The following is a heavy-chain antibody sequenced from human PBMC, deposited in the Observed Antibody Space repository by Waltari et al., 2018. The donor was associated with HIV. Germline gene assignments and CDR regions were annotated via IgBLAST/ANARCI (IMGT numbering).Heavy chain of an antibody. CDR3: ARVYGSGSIDY. D-gene: IGHD6-19*01. CDR2: ISSSSSYI. Sequence: EVQLVESGGGLVKPGGSLRLSCEASGFTFSSYTTNWVRQGPGQGLEWVSSISSSSSYIFYADSVKGRFSISRDNAKNSLYLQMNSLRAEDTAVYYCARVYGSGSIDYWGQGTLVTVSS. CDR1: GFTFSSYT. J-gene: IGHJ4*02. V-gene: IGHV3-21*01.